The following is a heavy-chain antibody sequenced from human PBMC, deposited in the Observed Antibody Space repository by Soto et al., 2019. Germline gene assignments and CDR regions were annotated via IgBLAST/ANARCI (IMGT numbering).Heavy chain of an antibody. V-gene: IGHV1-3*01. Sequence: ASVKVSCKASGYTLTSYAMHWVRQAPGQRLEWMGWINAGNGNTKYSQKFQGRVTITRDTSASTAYMELSSLRSEDTAVYYCARSLEWLALFDYWGQGTLVTVSS. CDR1: GYTLTSYA. D-gene: IGHD6-19*01. CDR3: ARSLEWLALFDY. J-gene: IGHJ4*02. CDR2: INAGNGNT.